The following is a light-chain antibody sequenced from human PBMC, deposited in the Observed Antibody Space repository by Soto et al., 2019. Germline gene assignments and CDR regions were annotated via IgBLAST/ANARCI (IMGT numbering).Light chain of an antibody. CDR2: DVS. J-gene: IGLJ1*01. V-gene: IGLV2-14*01. Sequence: QSVLTQSASVSGSPGQSITISCTGTSSDVGGYNYVSWYQQHPGKAPKLMIYDVSNRPSGVSNRFSGSKSGNTASLTISGLQAEDEADYYCSSYTSSSTVFGTGTKVTVL. CDR1: SSDVGGYNY. CDR3: SSYTSSSTV.